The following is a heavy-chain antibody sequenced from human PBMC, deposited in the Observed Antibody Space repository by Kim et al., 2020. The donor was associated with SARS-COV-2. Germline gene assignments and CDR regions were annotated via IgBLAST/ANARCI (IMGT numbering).Heavy chain of an antibody. D-gene: IGHD4-17*01. Sequence: SLTSRVTISVDTSKNQFSLKLSSVTAADTAVYYCARDRGDYGRFYYGMDVWGQGTTVTVSS. J-gene: IGHJ6*02. V-gene: IGHV4-59*01. CDR3: ARDRGDYGRFYYGMDV.